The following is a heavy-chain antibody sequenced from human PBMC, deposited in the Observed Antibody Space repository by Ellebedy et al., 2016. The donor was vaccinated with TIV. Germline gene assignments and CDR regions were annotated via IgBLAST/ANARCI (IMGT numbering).Heavy chain of an antibody. CDR3: AGAYLGDPHWFDP. Sequence: MPSETLSLTCAVYGGSFRGHYWTWIGQPPGKGPERLGTINHRGSTNYNPSLKSRITMSVDTHREQFSLKLSSVTAADTAIYFCAGAYLGDPHWFDPWGQGIPVIVSS. CDR2: INHRGST. CDR1: GGSFRGHY. V-gene: IGHV4-34*10. D-gene: IGHD3-16*01. J-gene: IGHJ5*02.